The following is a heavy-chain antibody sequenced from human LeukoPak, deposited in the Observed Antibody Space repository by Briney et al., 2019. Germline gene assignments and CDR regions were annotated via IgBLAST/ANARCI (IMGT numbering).Heavy chain of an antibody. D-gene: IGHD1-1*01. CDR3: ARVQDWNGFDY. Sequence: GGSLRLSCAASGFTFSSYSMNWVRQAPGKGLEWVSSISSSSSYIYYADSVKGRFTISRDNAKNSLYLQMNSLRAEDTAVYYCARVQDWNGFDYWGQGTLVTVFS. CDR1: GFTFSSYS. V-gene: IGHV3-21*01. J-gene: IGHJ4*02. CDR2: ISSSSSYI.